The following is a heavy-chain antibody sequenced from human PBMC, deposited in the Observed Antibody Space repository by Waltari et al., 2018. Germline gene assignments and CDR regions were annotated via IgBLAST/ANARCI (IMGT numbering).Heavy chain of an antibody. Sequence: VRLQESGPGLVKPSETLSLTCTVSGGSISSYYWSWIRQPPGKGLEWIGYIYYSGSTNYNPSLKSRVTISVDTSKNQFSLKLSSVTAADTAVYYCARESRNNYVNWFDPWGQGTLVTVSS. D-gene: IGHD4-4*01. CDR2: IYYSGST. CDR1: GGSISSYY. J-gene: IGHJ5*02. CDR3: ARESRNNYVNWFDP. V-gene: IGHV4-59*01.